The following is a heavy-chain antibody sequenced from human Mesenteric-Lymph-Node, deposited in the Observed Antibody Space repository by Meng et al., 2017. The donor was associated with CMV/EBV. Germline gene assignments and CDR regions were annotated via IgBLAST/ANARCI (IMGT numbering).Heavy chain of an antibody. D-gene: IGHD3-3*01. CDR3: ARDVVEYFYYGMDV. J-gene: IGHJ6*02. CDR2: IKQDGSEK. CDR1: GFTFSTYW. V-gene: IGHV3-7*01. Sequence: GESLKISCAASGFTFSTYWMSWVRQGPGKGLEWVANIKQDGSEKYYVDSVKGRFTISRDNAKNSLYLQMNSLRTEDTAVYYCARDVVEYFYYGMDVWGQGTTVTVSS.